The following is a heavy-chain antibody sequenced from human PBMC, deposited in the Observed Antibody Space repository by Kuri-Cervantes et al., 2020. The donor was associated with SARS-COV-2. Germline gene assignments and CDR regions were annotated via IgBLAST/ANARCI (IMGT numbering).Heavy chain of an antibody. J-gene: IGHJ4*02. Sequence: SETLSLTCTVSGGSIRSDGYYWSWIRQRPGKGLEWIGYIYPGGTTYYSPSLKSRLTISMDTSKNHFSLKLGAVTAADTAMYYCAIPRRDYGSGSRYGGIVYWGQGTLVTVSS. D-gene: IGHD3-10*01. CDR1: GGSIRSDGYY. CDR3: AIPRRDYGSGSRYGGIVY. V-gene: IGHV4-31*03. CDR2: IYPGGTT.